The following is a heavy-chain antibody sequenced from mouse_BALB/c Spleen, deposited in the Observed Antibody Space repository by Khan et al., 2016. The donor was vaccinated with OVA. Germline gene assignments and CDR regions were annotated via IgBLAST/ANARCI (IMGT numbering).Heavy chain of an antibody. CDR2: ISYSGST. V-gene: IGHV3-1*02. D-gene: IGHD1-2*01. CDR3: ARTARIKY. CDR1: GYSITSGYG. J-gene: IGHJ2*01. Sequence: EVQLQESGPVLVKPSQSLSLTCTVTGYSITSGYGWNWLRQFPGNKLEWMGYISYSGSTNYNPSLKSRISITRDTSKNQFFLQLNSVTTADTATYYCARTARIKYWGQGTTLTVSS.